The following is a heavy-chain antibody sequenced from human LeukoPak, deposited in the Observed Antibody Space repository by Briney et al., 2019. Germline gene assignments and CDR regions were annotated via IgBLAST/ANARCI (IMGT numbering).Heavy chain of an antibody. D-gene: IGHD3-22*01. CDR1: GFTFSSYD. Sequence: GGSLRLSCAASGFTFSSYDMHWVRQATGKGLEWVSAIGTAGDTYYPGSVKGRFTISRDNSRNTLHLQMNSLRAEDTAEYYCAKGYYDSSGYHLHAFDIWGQGTMVTVSS. CDR2: IGTAGDT. CDR3: AKGYYDSSGYHLHAFDI. V-gene: IGHV3-13*01. J-gene: IGHJ3*02.